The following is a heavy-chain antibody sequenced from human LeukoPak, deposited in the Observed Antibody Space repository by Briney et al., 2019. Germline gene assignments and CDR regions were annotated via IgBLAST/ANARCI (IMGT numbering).Heavy chain of an antibody. J-gene: IGHJ5*02. CDR3: VTGGHYFGT. CDR2: IKRKSDGGTP. D-gene: IGHD3-10*01. Sequence: GGSLRLSCAASGFTFSSYAMHWVRQAPGKGLEWVGRIKRKSDGGTPDYAAPVKGRFTISRDDSINTLYLQMNSLKTDDTAVYHCVTGGHYFGTWGQGTLVTVSP. V-gene: IGHV3-15*01. CDR1: GFTFSSYA.